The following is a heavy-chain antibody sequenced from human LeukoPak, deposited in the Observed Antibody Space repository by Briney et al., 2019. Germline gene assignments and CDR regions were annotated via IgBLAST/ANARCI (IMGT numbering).Heavy chain of an antibody. CDR1: GFTFRSYG. Sequence: QPGGSLRLSCAASGFTFRSYGMHWVRQAPGKGLEWVAVIWYDGSNKYYADSVKGRFTISRDNSKNTLYLQMNSLRAEDTAVYYCARQTDSSGWYNFDYWGQGTLVTVSS. CDR3: ARQTDSSGWYNFDY. V-gene: IGHV3-33*01. D-gene: IGHD6-19*01. J-gene: IGHJ4*02. CDR2: IWYDGSNK.